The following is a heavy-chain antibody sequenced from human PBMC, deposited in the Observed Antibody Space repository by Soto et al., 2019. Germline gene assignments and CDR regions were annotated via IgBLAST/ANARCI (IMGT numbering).Heavy chain of an antibody. V-gene: IGHV3-33*01. CDR2: IWFDGGNE. Sequence: GGSLRLSCAASGFPFSAYGMHWVRQAPGKGLQWVAVIWFDGGNEYYADSVRGRFTISRDNSKNTLYLQMSSLTDEDTAVYYCARDSGGSGYEFDYWGQGTLVTVSS. CDR1: GFPFSAYG. CDR3: ARDSGGSGYEFDY. J-gene: IGHJ4*02. D-gene: IGHD3-22*01.